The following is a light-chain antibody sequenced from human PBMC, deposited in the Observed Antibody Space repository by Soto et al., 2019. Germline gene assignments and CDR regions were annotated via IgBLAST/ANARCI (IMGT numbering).Light chain of an antibody. J-gene: IGKJ4*01. V-gene: IGKV4-1*01. Sequence: DIVMTQSPDSLAVSLGERATINCKSSQNILKSSNNRNYLTWYQQKPGQPPKLLIYWASTRESGVPERFSGSGSGTDFTFTISSLQAEDVAVYYCQQYYNAPLTFGGGTKVEIK. CDR1: QNILKSSNNRNY. CDR3: QQYYNAPLT. CDR2: WAS.